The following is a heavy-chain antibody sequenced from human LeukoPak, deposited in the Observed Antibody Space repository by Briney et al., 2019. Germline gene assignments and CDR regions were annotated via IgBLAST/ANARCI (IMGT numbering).Heavy chain of an antibody. CDR3: AKDGGGYYDSSGPTGDY. D-gene: IGHD3-22*01. CDR1: GFTFDDYA. V-gene: IGHV3-9*01. Sequence: ARSLRLSCAASGFTFDDYAMHWVRQAPGKGLEWVSGISWNSGSIAYADSVKGRFTISRDNAKNSLYLQMNSLRAEDTALYYCAKDGGGYYDSSGPTGDYWGQGTLVTVSS. CDR2: ISWNSGSI. J-gene: IGHJ4*02.